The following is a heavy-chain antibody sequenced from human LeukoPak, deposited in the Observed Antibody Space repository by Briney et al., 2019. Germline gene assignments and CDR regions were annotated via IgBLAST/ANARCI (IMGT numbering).Heavy chain of an antibody. J-gene: IGHJ4*02. V-gene: IGHV3-23*01. CDR2: ISGGGGST. CDR3: AKGGKWDVTPFDY. Sequence: GGSPRLSCAASGFTFTSYSMNWVRQAPGKGLEWVLTISGGGGSTYYADSVKGRFTISRDNSKNTLYLQVNSLRAEDTAVYYCAKGGKWDVTPFDYWGQGTLVTVSS. D-gene: IGHD1-26*01. CDR1: GFTFTSYS.